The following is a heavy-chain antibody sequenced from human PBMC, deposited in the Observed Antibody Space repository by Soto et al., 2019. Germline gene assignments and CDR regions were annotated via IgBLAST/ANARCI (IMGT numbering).Heavy chain of an antibody. V-gene: IGHV3-23*01. CDR2: ISGSGGST. CDR1: GFTFSSYA. Sequence: EVQLLESGGGLVQPGGSLRLSCAASGFTFSSYAMSWVRQAPGKGLEWVSAISGSGGSTYYADSVKGRFTISRDNAKNTLYLQMNSLRAEDTAVYYCASSVYYYDSSAHLYYYYGMDVWGQGTTVTVSS. D-gene: IGHD3-22*01. J-gene: IGHJ6*02. CDR3: ASSVYYYDSSAHLYYYYGMDV.